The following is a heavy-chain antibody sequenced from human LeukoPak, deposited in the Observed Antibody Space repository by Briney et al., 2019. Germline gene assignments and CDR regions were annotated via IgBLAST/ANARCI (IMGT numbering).Heavy chain of an antibody. J-gene: IGHJ3*02. CDR2: IYYSGST. CDR1: GGSISSYY. D-gene: IGHD3-16*02. Sequence: SETLSLTCTVSGGSISSYYWSWIRQPPGKGLEWIGYIYYSGSTNYNPSLKSRVTISVDTSKNQFSLTLSSVTAADTAVYYCARGDPHDYVWGSYRWDAFDIWGQGTMVTVSS. V-gene: IGHV4-59*01. CDR3: ARGDPHDYVWGSYRWDAFDI.